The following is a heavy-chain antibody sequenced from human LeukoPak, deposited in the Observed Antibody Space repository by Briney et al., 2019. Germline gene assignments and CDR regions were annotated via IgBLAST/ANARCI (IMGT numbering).Heavy chain of an antibody. CDR1: GYTFTSYG. V-gene: IGHV1-18*01. CDR3: ARDKGNSGSYYASANPYYFDY. D-gene: IGHD1-26*01. Sequence: GASVKVSCKASGYTFTSYGISWVRQAPGQGLEWMGWISAYNGNTNYAQKFQGRVTITADKSTSTAYMELRSLRSDDTAVYYCARDKGNSGSYYASANPYYFDYWGQGTLVTVSS. J-gene: IGHJ4*02. CDR2: ISAYNGNT.